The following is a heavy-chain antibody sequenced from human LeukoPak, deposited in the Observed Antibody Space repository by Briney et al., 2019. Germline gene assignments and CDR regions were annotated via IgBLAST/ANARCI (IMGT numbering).Heavy chain of an antibody. CDR1: GYTLTELS. J-gene: IGHJ6*02. CDR2: FDPEDGET. CDR3: ATEIVVDTERLKRYYGVDV. D-gene: IGHD2-2*01. Sequence: ASVKVSCKVSGYTLTELSMHWVRQAPGKGLEWMGGFDPEDGETIYAQKFQGRVTMTEDTSTDTAYMELSSLRSEDTAVYYCATEIVVDTERLKRYYGVDVWGQGTTVTVSS. V-gene: IGHV1-24*01.